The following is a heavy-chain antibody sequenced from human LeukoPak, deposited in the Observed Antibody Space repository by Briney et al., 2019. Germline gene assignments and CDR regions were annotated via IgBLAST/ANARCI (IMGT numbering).Heavy chain of an antibody. V-gene: IGHV1-46*01. CDR3: ARDGYVKWGQWFGESIHYYYYMDV. CDR2: INPSGGST. D-gene: IGHD3-10*01. J-gene: IGHJ6*03. Sequence: ASVKVSCKASGYTFTSYYMHWVRQAPGQGLEWMGIINPSGGSTSYAQKFQGRVTMTRDMSTSTVYMELSSLRSEDTAVYYCARDGYVKWGQWFGESIHYYYYMDVWGKGTTVTVSS. CDR1: GYTFTSYY.